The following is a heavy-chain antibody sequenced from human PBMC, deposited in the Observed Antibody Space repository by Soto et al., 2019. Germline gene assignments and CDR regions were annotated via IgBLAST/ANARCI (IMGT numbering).Heavy chain of an antibody. D-gene: IGHD3-3*01. V-gene: IGHV1-18*01. CDR3: ASSHVDDFWSGYPVIYFDY. J-gene: IGHJ4*02. CDR1: GYTFTSYG. Sequence: QVQLVQSGAEVKKPGASVKVSCKASGYTFTSYGISWVRQAPGQGLECMGWISAYNGNTNYAQKLQGRVTMTTDTSTSTAYMELRSLRSDDTAVYYCASSHVDDFWSGYPVIYFDYWGQGTLVTVSS. CDR2: ISAYNGNT.